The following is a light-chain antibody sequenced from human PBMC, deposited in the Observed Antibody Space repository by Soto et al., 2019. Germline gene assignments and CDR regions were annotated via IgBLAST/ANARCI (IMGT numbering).Light chain of an antibody. CDR1: QGISNY. CDR3: QEYNSARGT. J-gene: IGKJ3*01. CDR2: AAS. Sequence: DIQMTQSPSSLPASVGDRVTITCRASQGISNYLAWYQQKPGKVPKLLIYAASTLQSGVPSRFSGSGSGTEFTLTISSLQPEDVATYYCQEYNSARGTFGPGTKVYIK. V-gene: IGKV1-27*01.